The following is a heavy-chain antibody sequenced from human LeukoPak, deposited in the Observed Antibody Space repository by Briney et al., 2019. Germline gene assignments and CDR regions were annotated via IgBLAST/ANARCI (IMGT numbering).Heavy chain of an antibody. Sequence: SETLSLTCTVSGGSFSSSSYYWGWIRQPPGTGLVWIGSIYHSGSTYQNPSLKSRVTISVDTSKNHLSLKLSSVTAADTAVYYCAGIYYYYGSGSYVYWGQGTLVTVSS. CDR3: AGIYYYYGSGSYVY. CDR2: IYHSGST. D-gene: IGHD3-10*01. V-gene: IGHV4-39*07. CDR1: GGSFSSSSYY. J-gene: IGHJ4*02.